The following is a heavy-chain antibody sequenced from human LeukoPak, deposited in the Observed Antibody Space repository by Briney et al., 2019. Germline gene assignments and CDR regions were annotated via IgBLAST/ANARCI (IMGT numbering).Heavy chain of an antibody. CDR3: ATASAMIVVVSKYFDY. J-gene: IGHJ4*02. CDR2: IRGSGGST. Sequence: GGSLRLSCAASGFTFSSDAMSWVRQAPGKVLEWVSAIRGSGGSTYYADSVKGRFTISRDNSKNTLDLQMNSLRAEDTAVYYCATASAMIVVVSKYFDYWGQGTLVTVSS. D-gene: IGHD3-22*01. CDR1: GFTFSSDA. V-gene: IGHV3-23*01.